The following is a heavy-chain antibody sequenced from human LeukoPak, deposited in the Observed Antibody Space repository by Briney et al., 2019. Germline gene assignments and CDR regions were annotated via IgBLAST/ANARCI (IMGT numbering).Heavy chain of an antibody. D-gene: IGHD2-15*01. CDR3: ARGYFSGGSCYSVENWIVP. V-gene: IGHV1-2*06. CDR2: INYNSGGT. J-gene: IGHJ5*02. CDR1: GYTFTGYY. Sequence: ASVKVSCKAAGYTFTGYYMFWVRQAPAQGLEWMGRINYNSGGTNYAQKFQGGVTMTRDTSISTAYMEMSRLRSDDTAVYYCARGYFSGGSCYSVENWIVPWGQGTPVTVSS.